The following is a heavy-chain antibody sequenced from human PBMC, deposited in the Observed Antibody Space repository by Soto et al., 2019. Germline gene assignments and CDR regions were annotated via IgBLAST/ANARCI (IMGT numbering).Heavy chain of an antibody. CDR2: IYSGGST. CDR1: GFTVSSNY. Sequence: GGSLRLSCAASGFTVSSNYMSWVRQAPGKGLEWVSVIYSGGSTYYADSVQGRFTISRHNSKNTLYLQMNSLRAEDTSLYYCASESSSSYYYYGMDVWGQGTTVTVSS. D-gene: IGHD6-6*01. J-gene: IGHJ6*02. V-gene: IGHV3-53*04. CDR3: ASESSSSYYYYGMDV.